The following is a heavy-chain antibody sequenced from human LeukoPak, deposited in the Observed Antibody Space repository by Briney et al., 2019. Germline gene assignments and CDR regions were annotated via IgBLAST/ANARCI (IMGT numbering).Heavy chain of an antibody. Sequence: AASVKVSCKASGYTFTSYDLNWVRQATGQGLEWMGWMNPNSGNTGYAQKFQGRVTMTRNTSISTAYMELSSLTSEDTAVFYCARGGFPAAAWGQGTQVTVSS. CDR2: MNPNSGNT. J-gene: IGHJ5*02. D-gene: IGHD2-2*01. CDR3: ARGGFPAAA. CDR1: GYTFTSYD. V-gene: IGHV1-8*01.